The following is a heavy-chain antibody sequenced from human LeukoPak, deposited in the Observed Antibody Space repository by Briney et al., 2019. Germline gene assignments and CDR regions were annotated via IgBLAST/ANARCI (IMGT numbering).Heavy chain of an antibody. Sequence: SETLSLTCTVSGGSISSSSYYWGWIRQPPGTGLEWIGSIYYSGSTYYNPSLKSRVTISVDTSKNQFSLKLSSVTAADTAVYYCARAGWFGEFYGPLDYWGQGSLVTVSS. V-gene: IGHV4-39*07. CDR3: ARAGWFGEFYGPLDY. CDR2: IYYSGST. D-gene: IGHD3-10*01. J-gene: IGHJ4*02. CDR1: GGSISSSSYY.